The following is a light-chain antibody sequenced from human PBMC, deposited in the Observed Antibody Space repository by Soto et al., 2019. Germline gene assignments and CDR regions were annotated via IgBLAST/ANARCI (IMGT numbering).Light chain of an antibody. CDR3: QQYDNWPIT. V-gene: IGKV3-15*01. Sequence: EIVMTQSPATLSLSPGERATLSCRASQSINSNLAWYQRRPGQAPRLLIYGASTRATGIPARFSGGGSVTEFTLTISSLQSEDFAVYWCQQYDNWPITFGQGTRLEFK. J-gene: IGKJ5*01. CDR1: QSINSN. CDR2: GAS.